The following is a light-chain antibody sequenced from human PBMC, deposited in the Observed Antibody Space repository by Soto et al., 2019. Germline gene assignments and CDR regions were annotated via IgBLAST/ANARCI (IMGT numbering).Light chain of an antibody. V-gene: IGKV1-39*01. CDR2: AAS. J-gene: IGKJ2*01. CDR1: QSISNY. Sequence: DIQMTQSPSSLSASVGDRVTITCRTSQSISNYLNWYQQKPGKAPKLLIYAASSLQSGVPSRFSGSGSGTDFTLTISSPQPEDFVTYYCQQTYSTPPTFGQGTTLEIK. CDR3: QQTYSTPPT.